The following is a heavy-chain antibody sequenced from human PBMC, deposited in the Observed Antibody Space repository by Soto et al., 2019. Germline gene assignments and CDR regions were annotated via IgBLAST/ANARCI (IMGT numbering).Heavy chain of an antibody. J-gene: IGHJ3*02. Sequence: SETLSLTCTVSGGSISSSSFHWGWIRQPPGKGLEWVGYIYYSGSTNYNPSLKSRVTISVDTSKNQFSLKLSSVTAADTAVYYCARGYSSGWYGGSAFDIWGQGTMVTVSS. CDR2: IYYSGST. V-gene: IGHV4-61*05. D-gene: IGHD6-19*01. CDR3: ARGYSSGWYGGSAFDI. CDR1: GGSISSSSFH.